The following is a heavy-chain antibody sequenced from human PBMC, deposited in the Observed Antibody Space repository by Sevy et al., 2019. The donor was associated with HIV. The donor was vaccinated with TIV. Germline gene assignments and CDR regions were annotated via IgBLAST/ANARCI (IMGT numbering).Heavy chain of an antibody. CDR3: AQWGQQLTFDY. D-gene: IGHD6-13*01. CDR1: GFTFSSYS. J-gene: IGHJ4*02. Sequence: GGSLRLSCAASGFTFSSYSMNWARQAPGKGLEWVSSISSSSSYIYYADSVKGRFTISRDNAKNSLYLQMNSLRAEDTAVYYCAQWGQQLTFDYWGQGTLVTVSS. CDR2: ISSSSSYI. V-gene: IGHV3-21*01.